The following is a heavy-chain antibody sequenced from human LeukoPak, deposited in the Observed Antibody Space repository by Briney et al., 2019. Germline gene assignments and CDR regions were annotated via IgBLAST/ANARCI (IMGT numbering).Heavy chain of an antibody. CDR1: GGSISSTNW. D-gene: IGHD6-19*01. J-gene: IGHJ4*02. Sequence: SETLSLTCAVSGGSISSTNWWSWVRQPPGEGLEWIGDIYHSGSTNYNPSLKSRVTISVDKSKNQFSLKLSSVTAADTAVYYCARSKSGAVAGTDYWGQGTLVTVSS. CDR2: IYHSGST. CDR3: ARSKSGAVAGTDY. V-gene: IGHV4-4*02.